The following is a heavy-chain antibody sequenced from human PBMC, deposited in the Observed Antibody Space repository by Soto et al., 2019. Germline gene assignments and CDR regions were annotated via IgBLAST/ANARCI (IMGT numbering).Heavy chain of an antibody. CDR2: IYYIGNT. J-gene: IGHJ3*01. CDR1: NGSISSRSSY. V-gene: IGHV4-39*01. D-gene: IGHD3-10*01. CDR3: AATTISQGSAFDV. Sequence: PSETLSLTCTVPNGSISSRSSYWGWIRQTPGKGLEWIGSIYYIGNTYYNPSLKSRVTISIDTSKNQFSLNLNSVTAADTAVYYCAATTISQGSAFDVWGQGIAVTVSS.